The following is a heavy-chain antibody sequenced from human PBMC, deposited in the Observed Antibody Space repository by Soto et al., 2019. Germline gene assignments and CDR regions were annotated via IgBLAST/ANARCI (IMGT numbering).Heavy chain of an antibody. V-gene: IGHV3-20*01. D-gene: IGHD1-26*01. J-gene: IGHJ3*02. CDR3: ARGGDSGSYYDAFDI. CDR2: INWNGGST. CDR1: GFTFDDYG. Sequence: GGSLRLSCAASGFTFDDYGMSWVRQAPGKGLEWVSGINWNGGSTGYADSVKGRFTISRDNAKNSLYLQMNSLRAEDTALYHCARGGDSGSYYDAFDIWGQGTMVTVSS.